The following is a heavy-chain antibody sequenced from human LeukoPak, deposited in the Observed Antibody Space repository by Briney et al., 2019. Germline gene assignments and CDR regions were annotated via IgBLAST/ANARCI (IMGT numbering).Heavy chain of an antibody. CDR3: ARRRQTCQPLCYYYLDV. D-gene: IGHD2-21*01. CDR1: GDSMKSYF. J-gene: IGHJ6*03. Sequence: SETLSLTCSVAGDSMKSYFWAWIRQPPGRGLEWIGFIYYSGSASNYSPSLQSRVTMSADTSKNQFSLKLTSMTAADTATYYCARRRQTCQPLCYYYLDVRGEGTTVTASS. CDR2: IYYSGSA. V-gene: IGHV4-59*08.